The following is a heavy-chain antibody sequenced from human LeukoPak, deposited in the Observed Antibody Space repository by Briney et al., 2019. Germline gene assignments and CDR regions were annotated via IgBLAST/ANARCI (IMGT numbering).Heavy chain of an antibody. CDR1: GFTFSSYW. CDR3: TRTDYGDYYFDY. J-gene: IGHJ4*02. V-gene: IGHV3-49*04. CDR2: IRSKAYGGTT. Sequence: GGSLRLSCAASGFTFSSYWMSWVRQAPGKGLEWVGFIRSKAYGGTTEYAASVKGRFTISRDDSKSIAYLQMNSLKTEDTAVYYCTRTDYGDYYFDYWGQGTLVTVSS. D-gene: IGHD4-17*01.